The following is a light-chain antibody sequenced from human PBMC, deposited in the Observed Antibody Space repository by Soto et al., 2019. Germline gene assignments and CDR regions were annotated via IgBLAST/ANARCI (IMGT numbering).Light chain of an antibody. Sequence: VMTQSPDTLPVSPGERATLSCRASHYVTTNLAWYQQRPGQAPRLLIYGASTRATGIPARFSGSGSGRDFTLTISSLQSEDFAVYYCQQYNDWPGGTFGQGTKVDIK. J-gene: IGKJ1*01. V-gene: IGKV3-15*01. CDR2: GAS. CDR3: QQYNDWPGGT. CDR1: HYVTTN.